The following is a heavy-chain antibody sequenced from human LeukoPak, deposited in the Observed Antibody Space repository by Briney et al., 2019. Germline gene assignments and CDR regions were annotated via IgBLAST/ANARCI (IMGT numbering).Heavy chain of an antibody. CDR2: ISYDGSNK. CDR3: AKDREWLEYCDY. Sequence: GGSLRLSCAASGFTFSSYGVHWVRQAPGKGLEWVAVISYDGSNKYYADSVKGRFTISRDNSKNTLYLQMNSLRAEDTAVYYCAKDREWLEYCDYWGQGTLVTVSS. J-gene: IGHJ4*02. CDR1: GFTFSSYG. D-gene: IGHD6-19*01. V-gene: IGHV3-30*18.